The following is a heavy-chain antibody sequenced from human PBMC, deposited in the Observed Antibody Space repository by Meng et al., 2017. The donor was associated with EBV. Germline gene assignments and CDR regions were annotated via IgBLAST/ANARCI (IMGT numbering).Heavy chain of an antibody. CDR2: MNPNSGHT. CDR1: GYTFTSYD. V-gene: IGHV1-8*01. Sequence: QVQLVRSGAEVKKPGALVKVSCNASGYTFTSYDINWVRQAPGQGLEWMGWMNPNSGHTGSAQKFQGRFTMTRHTSINTAYMELSSLGFEDTAVYYCARGMGYYYGMDVWGQGTTVTVSS. D-gene: IGHD1-26*01. CDR3: ARGMGYYYGMDV. J-gene: IGHJ6*02.